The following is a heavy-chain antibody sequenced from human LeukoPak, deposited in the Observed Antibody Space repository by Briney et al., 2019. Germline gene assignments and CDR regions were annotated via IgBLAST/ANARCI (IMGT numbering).Heavy chain of an antibody. CDR3: ATLTVATSFDY. CDR2: IYSGGST. V-gene: IGHV3-53*01. Sequence: PGGSLRLSCAASGFTVSSNYMSWVRQAPGKGLEWVSVIYSGGSTYYADSVKGRFTISRDNSKNTLYLQMNSLRAEDTAVYYCATLTVATSFDYWGQGTLVTVSS. D-gene: IGHD5-12*01. CDR1: GFTVSSNY. J-gene: IGHJ4*02.